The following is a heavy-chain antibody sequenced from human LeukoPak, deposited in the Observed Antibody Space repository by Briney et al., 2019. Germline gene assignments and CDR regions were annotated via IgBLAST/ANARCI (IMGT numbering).Heavy chain of an antibody. V-gene: IGHV3-66*02. CDR1: GFTVSSNY. Sequence: GGSLRLSCAVSGFTVSSNYMSWLRQAPGKGLEWVSVIYSGSSTYSADSVKGRFTISRDNSKNKVYHQMNSLRTEDTAVYYCARDGFGSRFDYWGQGTLVTVSS. CDR2: IYSGSST. D-gene: IGHD3-10*01. CDR3: ARDGFGSRFDY. J-gene: IGHJ4*02.